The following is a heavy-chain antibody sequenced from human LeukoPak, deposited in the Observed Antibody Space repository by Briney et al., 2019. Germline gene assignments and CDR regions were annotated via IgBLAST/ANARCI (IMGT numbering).Heavy chain of an antibody. D-gene: IGHD2-2*01. CDR1: GYSFITNW. Sequence: GESLKISCKGSGYSFITNWIGWVRQMPGKGLEWMGIIYPGNSDTRYSPSFQGQVTISADKSTTTAYLQLSSLKASDTAMYFCARQSCSSTRCLYNAFDIWGQGTMVTVSS. J-gene: IGHJ3*02. CDR3: ARQSCSSTRCLYNAFDI. CDR2: IYPGNSDT. V-gene: IGHV5-51*01.